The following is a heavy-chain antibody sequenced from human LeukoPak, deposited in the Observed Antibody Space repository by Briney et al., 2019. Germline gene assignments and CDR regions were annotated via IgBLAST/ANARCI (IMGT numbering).Heavy chain of an antibody. CDR3: AKEGEHSSSWYRSEYFDY. V-gene: IGHV3-7*03. J-gene: IGHJ4*02. D-gene: IGHD6-13*01. CDR1: GFTFSSYW. Sequence: PGGSLRLSCAASGFTFSSYWMSWVRQAPGKGLEWVANIKQDGSEKYYVDSVKGRFTISRDNAKNSLYLQMNSLRAEDTAVYYCAKEGEHSSSWYRSEYFDYWGQGTLVTVSS. CDR2: IKQDGSEK.